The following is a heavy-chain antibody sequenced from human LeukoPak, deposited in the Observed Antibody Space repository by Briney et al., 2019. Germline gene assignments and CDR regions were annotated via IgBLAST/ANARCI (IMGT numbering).Heavy chain of an antibody. J-gene: IGHJ5*02. CDR3: ARESTYYYDSSGYSNWFDP. CDR2: IYTSGST. D-gene: IGHD3-22*01. Sequence: KPSETLSLTCTVSGGSISSYYWSWIRQPAGKGLEWIGCIYTSGSTNYNPSLKSRVTMSVDTSKNQFSLKLSSVTAADTAVYYCARESTYYYDSSGYSNWFDPWGQGTLVTVSS. CDR1: GGSISSYY. V-gene: IGHV4-4*07.